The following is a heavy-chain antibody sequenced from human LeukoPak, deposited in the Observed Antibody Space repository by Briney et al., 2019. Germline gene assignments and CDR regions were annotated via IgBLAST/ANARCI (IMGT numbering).Heavy chain of an antibody. V-gene: IGHV1-18*04. CDR3: AREDCSGGSCYPGVY. Sequence: GASVKVSCKASGYTFTSYYMHWVRQAPGQGLEWMGWISAYNGNTKYAQKPQGRVTMTTDTSTSTAYMELRSLRSDDTAVYYCAREDCSGGSCYPGVYWGQGTLVTVSS. CDR2: ISAYNGNT. CDR1: GYTFTSYY. J-gene: IGHJ4*02. D-gene: IGHD2-15*01.